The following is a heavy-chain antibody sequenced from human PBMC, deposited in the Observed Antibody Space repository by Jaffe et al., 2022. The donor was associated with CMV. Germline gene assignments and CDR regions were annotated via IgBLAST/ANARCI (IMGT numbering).Heavy chain of an antibody. D-gene: IGHD3-22*01. CDR2: ISSSGSTI. V-gene: IGHV3-48*03. CDR1: GFTFSSYE. CDR3: APGYYYDSSGYDNWFDP. J-gene: IGHJ5*02. Sequence: EVQLVESGGGLVQPGGSLRLSCAASGFTFSSYEMNWVRQAPGKGLEWVSYISSSGSTIYYADSVKGRFTISRDNAKNSLYLQMNSLRAEDTAVYYCAPGYYYDSSGYDNWFDPWGQGTLVTVSS.